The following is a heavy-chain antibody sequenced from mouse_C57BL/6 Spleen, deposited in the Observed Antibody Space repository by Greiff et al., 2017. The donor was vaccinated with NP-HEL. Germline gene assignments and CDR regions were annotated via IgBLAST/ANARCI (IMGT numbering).Heavy chain of an antibody. Sequence: QVQLQQSGAELVRHGASVKLSCKASGYTFTDYYINWMKQRPGQGLEWIARIYPGSGNTSYNEKFKGKATLTAEKSSSTAYMQLSSLTSEDSAVYFCARSGDYLDYWGQGTTLTVSS. J-gene: IGHJ2*01. CDR2: IYPGSGNT. CDR1: GYTFTDYY. CDR3: ARSGDYLDY. V-gene: IGHV1-76*01. D-gene: IGHD3-1*01.